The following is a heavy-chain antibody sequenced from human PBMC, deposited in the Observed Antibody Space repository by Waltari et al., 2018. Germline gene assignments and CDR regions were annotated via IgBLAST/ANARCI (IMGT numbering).Heavy chain of an antibody. D-gene: IGHD6-13*01. CDR2: IYTSGHT. J-gene: IGHJ3*02. CDR3: ARDLSGIAAAPLAFDI. CDR1: GGSISSGSYY. V-gene: IGHV4-61*09. Sequence: QVQLQESGPGLVKPSQTLSLTCTVSGGSISSGSYYWSWIRQPAGKGLEWIGYIYTSGHTNYNPSLKSRVTISVDTSKNQFSLKLSSVTAADTAVYYCARDLSGIAAAPLAFDIWGQGTMVTVSS.